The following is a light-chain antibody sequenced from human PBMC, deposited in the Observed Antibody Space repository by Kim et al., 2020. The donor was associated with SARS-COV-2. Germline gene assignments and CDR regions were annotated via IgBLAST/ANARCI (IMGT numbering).Light chain of an antibody. V-gene: IGKV3-20*01. CDR3: QQYGSSPT. CDR1: QSLRTTF. CDR2: GAS. Sequence: LSPAETATLSCRGSQSLRTTFFAWYQQKSGQAPRLLIYGASSRPTGIPDRFSGSGSGTDFTLTITRVEPEDFAVYYRQQYGSSPTFGQGTKVDIK. J-gene: IGKJ1*01.